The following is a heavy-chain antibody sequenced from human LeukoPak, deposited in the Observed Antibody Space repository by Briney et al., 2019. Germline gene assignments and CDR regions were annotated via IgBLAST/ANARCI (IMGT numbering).Heavy chain of an antibody. J-gene: IGHJ4*02. CDR2: IVHKVGQT. Sequence: ASVKVSCKASGYTFTDYYMHWVQQAPGKGLEWMGLIVHKVGQTIYAEKFQGRVTVTADTSTDTAYMELSSLRSEDTAVYYCARIAGRSYCYEDYFDCWGQGTLVTVSS. V-gene: IGHV1-69-2*01. CDR3: ARIAGRSYCYEDYFDC. CDR1: GYTFTDYY. D-gene: IGHD3-22*01.